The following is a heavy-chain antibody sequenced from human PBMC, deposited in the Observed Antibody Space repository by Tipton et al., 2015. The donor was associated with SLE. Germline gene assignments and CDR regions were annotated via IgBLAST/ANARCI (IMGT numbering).Heavy chain of an antibody. Sequence: QVQLVQSGPEVKKPGASVKVSCKASGYTFSRFGVSWVRQAPGQGLEWLGWISAYNGETDYAQTLQGRVTLTTDTSTGTAYMEVRSLRSDDTAVYYCAKRYYYDSSDYFDYWGQGTLVTVSS. CDR1: GYTFSRFG. CDR2: ISAYNGET. D-gene: IGHD3-22*01. V-gene: IGHV1-18*01. J-gene: IGHJ4*02. CDR3: AKRYYYDSSDYFDY.